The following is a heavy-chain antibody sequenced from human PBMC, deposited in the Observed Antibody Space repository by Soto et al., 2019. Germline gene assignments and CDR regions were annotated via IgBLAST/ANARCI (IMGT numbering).Heavy chain of an antibody. CDR1: GFTVSSNY. CDR3: ARDGVRGVIVI. J-gene: IGHJ3*02. CDR2: IYSGGST. V-gene: IGHV3-66*01. Sequence: EVQLVESGGGLVQPGGSLRLSWAASGFTVSSNYMSWVRQAPGKGLEWVSVIYSGGSTYYADSVKGRFTIPRGDSKNTLYLKMNSLGAEDTAVYYCARDGVRGVIVIWGQGTMVTVSS. D-gene: IGHD3-10*01.